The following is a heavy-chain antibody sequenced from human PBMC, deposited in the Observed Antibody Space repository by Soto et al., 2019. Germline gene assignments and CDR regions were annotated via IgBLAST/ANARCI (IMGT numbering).Heavy chain of an antibody. CDR2: IIPIFGTA. D-gene: IGHD2-21*02. CDR3: ANGLRDVYYYYGMDV. J-gene: IGHJ6*02. Sequence: ASLKVSCKASGGTFSSYAISWVRQAPGQGLEWMGGIIPIFGTANYAQKFQGRVTITADESTSTAYMELSSLRSEDTAVYYCANGLRDVYYYYGMDVWGQGTTVTVSS. V-gene: IGHV1-69*13. CDR1: GGTFSSYA.